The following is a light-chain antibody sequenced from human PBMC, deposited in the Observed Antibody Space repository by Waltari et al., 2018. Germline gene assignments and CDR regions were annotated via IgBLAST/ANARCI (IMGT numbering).Light chain of an antibody. Sequence: QSVLTQPPSASGTPGQRVTIPCSGRPSNIGSNTLNWYQQFPGTAPTLLIYSNNQRPSGVPDRFSASKSGTSASLAISGLYYEDEADYYCAAWDYSLNYVFGSGTKVTVL. V-gene: IGLV1-44*01. CDR2: SNN. J-gene: IGLJ1*01. CDR3: AAWDYSLNYV. CDR1: PSNIGSNT.